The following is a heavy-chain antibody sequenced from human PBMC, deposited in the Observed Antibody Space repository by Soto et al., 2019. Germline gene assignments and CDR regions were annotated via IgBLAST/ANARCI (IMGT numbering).Heavy chain of an antibody. CDR3: ARGRVPAAMFGY. CDR2: MNPNSGNT. J-gene: IGHJ4*02. Sequence: ASVKVSCKASGYTFTSYDINWVRQATGQGLEWMGWMNPNSGNTGYAQNFQGRFTMTRNTSIRTAYMELSSLRFEDTAVYYCARGRVPAAMFGYWGQGTLVTVSS. D-gene: IGHD2-2*01. V-gene: IGHV1-8*01. CDR1: GYTFTSYD.